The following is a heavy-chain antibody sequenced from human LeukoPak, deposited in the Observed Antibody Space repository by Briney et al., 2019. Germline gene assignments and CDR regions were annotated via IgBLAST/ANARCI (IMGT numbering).Heavy chain of an antibody. CDR1: GYTFTGYY. J-gene: IGHJ4*02. CDR2: INPNSGGT. D-gene: IGHD3-22*01. Sequence: WASVKVSCKASGYTFTGYYMHWVRQAPGQGLEWMGRINPNSGGTNYAQKFQGRVTMTRDTSISTAYMELSRLRSGDTAVYYCARIGITMIVVAANDDYWGQGTLVTVSS. V-gene: IGHV1-2*06. CDR3: ARIGITMIVVAANDDY.